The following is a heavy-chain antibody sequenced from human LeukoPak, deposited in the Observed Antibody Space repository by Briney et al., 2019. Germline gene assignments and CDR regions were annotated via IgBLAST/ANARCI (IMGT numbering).Heavy chain of an antibody. Sequence: GESLKISCKGSGYSFTSYWIGWVRQMPGKGLEWMGIIYPGDSDTRYSPSFQGQVTISADKSISTAYLQWSSLKASDTAMYYCARRQMVRGVINWFDPWGQGTLVTVSS. CDR2: IYPGDSDT. J-gene: IGHJ5*02. CDR3: ARRQMVRGVINWFDP. D-gene: IGHD3-10*01. CDR1: GYSFTSYW. V-gene: IGHV5-51*01.